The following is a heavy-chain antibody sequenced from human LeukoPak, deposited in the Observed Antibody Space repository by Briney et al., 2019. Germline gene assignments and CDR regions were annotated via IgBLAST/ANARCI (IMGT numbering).Heavy chain of an antibody. J-gene: IGHJ5*02. V-gene: IGHV4-39*01. CDR2: IYYSGST. Sequence: PSETLSLTCTVSGGSIGSTNYYWGWIRQPPGKGLEWIANIYYSGSTYYNPSLKSRVTISVDTSKNQFSLKLSSVTAADTAVYYCARRPVNWKNGWFDPWGQGTLVTVSS. CDR3: ARRPVNWKNGWFDP. D-gene: IGHD1/OR15-1a*01. CDR1: GGSIGSTNYY.